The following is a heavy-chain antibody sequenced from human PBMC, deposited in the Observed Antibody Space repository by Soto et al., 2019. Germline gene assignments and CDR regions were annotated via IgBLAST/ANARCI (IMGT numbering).Heavy chain of an antibody. CDR2: ISYDGSNE. D-gene: IGHD6-19*01. CDR1: GFTFSSYG. J-gene: IGHJ4*02. V-gene: IGHV3-30*18. CDR3: AKGGRQWLVTSDFNY. Sequence: PGGSLRLSCAVSGFTFSSYGMHWVRQAPGKGLEWVAHISYDGSNEHYVDSVKGRFTISRDSSKNTVSLEMTSLRAEDTAVYYCAKGGRQWLVTSDFNYWGQGALVTVS.